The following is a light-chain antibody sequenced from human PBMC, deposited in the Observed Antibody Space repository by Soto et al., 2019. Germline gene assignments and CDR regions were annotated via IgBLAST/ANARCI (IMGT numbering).Light chain of an antibody. V-gene: IGKV1-39*01. J-gene: IGKJ3*01. CDR1: QSISSY. CDR2: AAS. Sequence: DIQMTQSPSSLSASVGDRVTITCRASQSISSYLNWYQQKPGKAPKLLIYAASSLQSGVPSRFSGSGSGTDFTITISSLQPEDFATYYCKQSYSTPRITFGPGTKVDIK. CDR3: KQSYSTPRIT.